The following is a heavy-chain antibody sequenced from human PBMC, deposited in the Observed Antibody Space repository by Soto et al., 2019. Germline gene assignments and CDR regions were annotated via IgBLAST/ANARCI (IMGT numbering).Heavy chain of an antibody. CDR3: ARAMERGDYVFKYWYFDL. V-gene: IGHV3-21*01. D-gene: IGHD4-17*01. CDR1: GFTFIDYS. J-gene: IGHJ2*01. CDR2: ISSSSRYI. Sequence: EVQLVESGGGLVKPGGSLRLSCAASGFTFIDYSMNWVRQAPGKGLEWVSSISSSSRYIYYADSVRGRVTISRDNAKNSRYLQMNSPGAEDRAVYYCARAMERGDYVFKYWYFDLWGRGTLVTVSS.